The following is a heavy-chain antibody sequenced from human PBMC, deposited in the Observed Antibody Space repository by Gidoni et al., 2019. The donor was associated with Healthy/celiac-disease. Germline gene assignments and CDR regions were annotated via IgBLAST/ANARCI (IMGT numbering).Heavy chain of an antibody. D-gene: IGHD2-2*01. V-gene: IGHV1-69*01. CDR3: ASPYCSSTSCQIGEDYYYGMDV. CDR1: GGTFSSYA. J-gene: IGHJ6*02. Sequence: QVQLVQSGAEVKKPGSSVKVSCKASGGTFSSYAISWVRQDPGQGLEWMGGIIPICGTANYAQKFQGRVTITADESTSTAYMELSSLRSEDTAVYYCASPYCSSTSCQIGEDYYYGMDVWGQGTTVTVSS. CDR2: IIPICGTA.